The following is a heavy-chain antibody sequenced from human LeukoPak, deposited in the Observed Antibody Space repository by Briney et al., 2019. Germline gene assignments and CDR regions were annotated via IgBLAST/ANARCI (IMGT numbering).Heavy chain of an antibody. CDR2: LYSGGAT. D-gene: IGHD6-19*01. Sequence: GGSLRLSCAASGFTVSSNYMSWVRQPAGRGLEWVSVLYSGGATFYADSVKGRFTISRDTSKNTLYLQMNDLRADDTAVYYCTKLKGWYGEGFFDYWGQGTLVTVSS. CDR3: TKLKGWYGEGFFDY. CDR1: GFTVSSNY. J-gene: IGHJ4*02. V-gene: IGHV3-53*01.